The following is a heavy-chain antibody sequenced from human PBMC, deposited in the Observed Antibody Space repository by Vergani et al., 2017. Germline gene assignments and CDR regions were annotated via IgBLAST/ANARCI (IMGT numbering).Heavy chain of an antibody. D-gene: IGHD3-22*01. Sequence: EVQLLESGGGLVQPGGSLRLSCAASGFTFSSYAMSWVRQAPGKGLEWVSAISGSGGSTYYADSVKGRFTSSRDNSKNTLYLQMNSLRAEDTAVYYCARGLRLYYYESSGYYPDTYFDYWGQGTLVTVSS. J-gene: IGHJ4*02. CDR1: GFTFSSYA. CDR3: ARGLRLYYYESSGYYPDTYFDY. V-gene: IGHV3-23*01. CDR2: ISGSGGST.